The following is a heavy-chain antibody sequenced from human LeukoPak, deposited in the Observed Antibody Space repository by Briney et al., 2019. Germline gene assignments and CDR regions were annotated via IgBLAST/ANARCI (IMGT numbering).Heavy chain of an antibody. D-gene: IGHD4-23*01. CDR3: ARDGGGNPQYYYYYGMDV. J-gene: IGHJ6*02. CDR1: GYTFTSYG. V-gene: IGHV1-18*01. Sequence: ASVKVSCKASGYTFTSYGISWVRQAPGQGLEWMGWISAYNGNTNYAQKLQGRVTMTTDTSTSTAYMELRSLRSEDTAVYYCARDGGGNPQYYYYYGMDVWGQGTTVTVSS. CDR2: ISAYNGNT.